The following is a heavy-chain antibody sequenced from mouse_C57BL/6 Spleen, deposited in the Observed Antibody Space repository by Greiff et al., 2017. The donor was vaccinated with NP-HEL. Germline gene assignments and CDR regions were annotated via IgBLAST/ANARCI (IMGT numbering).Heavy chain of an antibody. CDR3: ARGGYYGSSYVRYAMDY. CDR2: INPSTGGT. V-gene: IGHV1-42*01. Sequence: EVQLQQSGPELVKPGASVKISCKASGYSFTGYYMNWVKQSPETSLEWIGEINPSTGGTTYNQKFKAKATLTVDKSSSTAYMQLKSLTSEDSAVYYCARGGYYGSSYVRYAMDYWGQGTSVTVSS. J-gene: IGHJ4*01. CDR1: GYSFTGYY. D-gene: IGHD1-1*01.